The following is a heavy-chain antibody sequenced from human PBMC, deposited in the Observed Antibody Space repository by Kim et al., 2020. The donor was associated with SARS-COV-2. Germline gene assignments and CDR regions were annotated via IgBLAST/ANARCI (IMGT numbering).Heavy chain of an antibody. CDR2: IERKSDGGAT. V-gene: IGHV3-15*04. D-gene: IGHD2-2*01. J-gene: IGHJ4*02. Sequence: GGSLRLSCAASGFTFSYAWMNWVRQAPGKGLEWIGRIERKSDGGATVHAAPVKDRFTISRDDLTNTLYLQMNSLKTEDAAVYYCASTPLGYCSGSSCYSYFDYLGQGTLVTVSS. CDR1: GFTFSYAW. CDR3: ASTPLGYCSGSSCYSYFDY.